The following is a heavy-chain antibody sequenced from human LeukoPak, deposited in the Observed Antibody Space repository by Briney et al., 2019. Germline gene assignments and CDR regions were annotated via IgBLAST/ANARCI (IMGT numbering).Heavy chain of an antibody. J-gene: IGHJ5*02. Sequence: PSETLSLTCAVSGGSISSGGYSWSWIRQPPGKGLEWIGEINHSGSTNYNPSLKSRVTISVDTSKNQFSLKLSSVTAADTAVYYCARGGYCSSTSCSVRFDPWGQGTLVTVSS. V-gene: IGHV4-34*01. CDR3: ARGGYCSSTSCSVRFDP. CDR1: GGSISSGGYS. D-gene: IGHD2-2*01. CDR2: INHSGST.